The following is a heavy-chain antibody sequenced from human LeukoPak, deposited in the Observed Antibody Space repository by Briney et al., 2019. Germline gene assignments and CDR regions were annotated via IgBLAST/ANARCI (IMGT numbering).Heavy chain of an antibody. J-gene: IGHJ3*02. CDR3: ARSDGYGLVGI. CDR2: VYYSGSA. CDR1: GVSISTYY. Sequence: PSETLSLTCNVSGVSISTYYWSWIRQSPGKGLEWIGNVYYSGSATYNPPLKSRLTMSVDTSKNQFSLRLSSVTAADTAVYYCARSDGYGLVGIWGQGTMFTVSS. D-gene: IGHD3-10*01. V-gene: IGHV4-59*12.